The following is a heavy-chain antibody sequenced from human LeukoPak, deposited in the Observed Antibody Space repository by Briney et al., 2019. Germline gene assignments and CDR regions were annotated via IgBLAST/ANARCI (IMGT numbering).Heavy chain of an antibody. J-gene: IGHJ4*02. Sequence: GGSLRLSCAASGFPFNAYWMTWVRQAPGKGLEWVANIRQDGDTKYYVDSVKGRFTISRDNAKNSLYLQMNSLRAEDTAVYYCARDRGADYWGQGTLVTVSS. V-gene: IGHV3-7*01. CDR2: IRQDGDTK. CDR3: ARDRGADY. D-gene: IGHD3-10*01. CDR1: GFPFNAYW.